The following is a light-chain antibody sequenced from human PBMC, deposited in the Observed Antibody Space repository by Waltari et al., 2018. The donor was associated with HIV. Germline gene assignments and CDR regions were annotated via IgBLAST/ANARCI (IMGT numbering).Light chain of an antibody. J-gene: IGLJ2*01. Sequence: QSALTQPPSASGPPGHSVTIYCTGTRSHLGRYDFVSWYQLHPDTAPKLILYEATKRPSGVPDRFSGSKSGNTASLTVSGLQTDDEADYYCSSYASNNTFVVFGGGTKLTVL. CDR2: EAT. CDR1: RSHLGRYDF. CDR3: SSYASNNTFVV. V-gene: IGLV2-8*01.